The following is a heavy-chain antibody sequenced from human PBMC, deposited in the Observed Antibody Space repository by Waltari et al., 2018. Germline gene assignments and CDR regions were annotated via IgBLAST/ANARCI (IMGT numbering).Heavy chain of an antibody. Sequence: QVQLVQSGAERKKTGASVKVSCKRAGYTFPAHVLPRGRQAPGPGLERMGWIDPNSGGAQYVPKFQGRVTMTRDTSISTAYMELSSLTSDDTAVYYCGREFGGSGTYISDYWGQGTQVTVSP. D-gene: IGHD3-10*01. CDR2: IDPNSGGA. J-gene: IGHJ4*02. CDR3: GREFGGSGTYISDY. CDR1: GYTFPAHV. V-gene: IGHV1-2*02.